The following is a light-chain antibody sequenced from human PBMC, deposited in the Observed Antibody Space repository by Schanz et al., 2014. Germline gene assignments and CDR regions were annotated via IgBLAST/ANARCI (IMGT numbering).Light chain of an antibody. CDR2: AAS. CDR1: QDISNY. Sequence: DIQMTQSPSSLSASVGDRVTISCRASQDISNYLAWYQQKPGKVPKLLIHAASTLRSGVPSRFSGSGSGTDFTLTISSLQPEDVATYYCQKYYSAPLTFGGGTKVEIK. CDR3: QKYYSAPLT. V-gene: IGKV1-27*01. J-gene: IGKJ4*01.